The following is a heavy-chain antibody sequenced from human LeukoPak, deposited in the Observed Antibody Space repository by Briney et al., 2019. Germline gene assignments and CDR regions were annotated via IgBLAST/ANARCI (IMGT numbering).Heavy chain of an antibody. J-gene: IGHJ4*02. Sequence: GGSLRLSCAASGFTFSSYGVHWVRQAPGKGLEWVAVISYDGSNKYYADSVKGRFTISRDNAKNSLYLQMNSLRAEDTAVYYCARDRITGVGSGDYWGQGTLVTVSS. CDR3: ARDRITGVGSGDY. CDR1: GFTFSSYG. CDR2: ISYDGSNK. D-gene: IGHD3-10*01. V-gene: IGHV3-30*03.